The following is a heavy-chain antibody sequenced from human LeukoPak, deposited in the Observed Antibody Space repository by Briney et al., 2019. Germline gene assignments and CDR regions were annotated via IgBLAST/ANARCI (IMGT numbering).Heavy chain of an antibody. CDR1: GGTFSSYA. J-gene: IGHJ4*02. CDR3: AAAYCGGDCSEFDY. CDR2: IIPILGIA. D-gene: IGHD2-21*02. V-gene: IGHV1-69*04. Sequence: WASVKVSCKASGGTFSSYAISWVRQAPGQGLEWMGRIIPILGIANYAQKFQGRVTITADKSTSTAYMELSSLRSEDTAVYYCAAAYCGGDCSEFDYWGQGTLVTVSS.